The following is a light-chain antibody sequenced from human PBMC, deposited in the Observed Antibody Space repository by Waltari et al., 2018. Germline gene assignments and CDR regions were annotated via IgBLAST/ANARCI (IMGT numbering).Light chain of an antibody. CDR3: CSYAGSHSLM. J-gene: IGLJ3*02. CDR1: TSDIGRL. Sequence: QSALTQPASVSGSPGQSITISCTGTTSDIGRLVSWYQQHPDKVPKLIIFGVTQRPSGVSNRFSGSKSGNTASLTISGLQAEDEANYYCCSYAGSHSLMFGGGTKLTVL. V-gene: IGLV2-23*02. CDR2: GVT.